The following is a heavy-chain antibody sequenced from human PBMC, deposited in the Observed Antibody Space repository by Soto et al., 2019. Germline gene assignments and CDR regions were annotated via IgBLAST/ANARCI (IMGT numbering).Heavy chain of an antibody. Sequence: QVQLQESGPGLVKPSGTLSLTCAVSGGSISSSNWWSWVRQPPGKGLEWIGEIYHSGNTNYNPSLKXGXPXAXXKSRNQFSLKLSSVTAADTAVYYCARRWGGGRVDYWCQGALVTVSS. CDR2: IYHSGNT. J-gene: IGHJ4*02. CDR1: GGSISSSNW. D-gene: IGHD3-10*01. V-gene: IGHV4-4*02. CDR3: ARRWGGGRVDY.